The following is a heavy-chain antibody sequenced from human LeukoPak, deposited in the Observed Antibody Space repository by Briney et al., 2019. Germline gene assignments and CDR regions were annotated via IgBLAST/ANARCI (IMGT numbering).Heavy chain of an antibody. Sequence: PSQTLSLTCAISGDSVSSSSAAWNWIRQSPSRGLEWLGRTYYYKSMNYNDYAVSVKSRITINPDTSKNQFSLKLSSVTATDTAVYYCARDPPVGIAAAGTGGEWGQGTLVTVSS. J-gene: IGHJ4*02. V-gene: IGHV6-1*01. CDR1: GDSVSSSSAA. D-gene: IGHD6-13*01. CDR3: ARDPPVGIAAAGTGGE. CDR2: TYYYKSMNYN.